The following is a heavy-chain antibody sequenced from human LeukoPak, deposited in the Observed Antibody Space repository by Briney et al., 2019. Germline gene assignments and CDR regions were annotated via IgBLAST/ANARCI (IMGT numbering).Heavy chain of an antibody. D-gene: IGHD6-6*01. CDR2: IYHSGST. V-gene: IGHV4-38-2*02. CDR1: GYSISSGYY. J-gene: IGHJ4*02. Sequence: TSETLSLTCTVSGYSISSGYYWGWIRQPPGKGLEWIGSIYHSGSTYYNPSLKSRVTISVDTSKNQFSLKLSSVTAADTAVYYCARDKGQLGGLDYWGQGTLVTVSS. CDR3: ARDKGQLGGLDY.